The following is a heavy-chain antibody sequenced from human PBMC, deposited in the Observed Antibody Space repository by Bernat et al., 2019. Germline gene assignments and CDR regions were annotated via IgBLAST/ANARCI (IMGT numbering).Heavy chain of an antibody. D-gene: IGHD2-2*01. CDR1: GFTFSNYF. CDR2: IKQDASEK. J-gene: IGHJ6*02. V-gene: IGHV3-7*01. Sequence: EEQLEESGGGLVQPGGSLRLSCAASGFTFSNYFMSWVRQAPGKGLEWVANIKQDASEKYYVDSVKDRFTISRDNAKDSLYLQINSMRAEDTAVYYCARVYRSSSGYGLDVWGQGTTVTVSS. CDR3: ARVYRSSSGYGLDV.